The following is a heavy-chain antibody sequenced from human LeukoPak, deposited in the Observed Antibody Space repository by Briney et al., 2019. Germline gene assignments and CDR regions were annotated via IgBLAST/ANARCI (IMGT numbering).Heavy chain of an antibody. Sequence: QPGGSLRLSCAASGFTFSSYAMSWVRQAPGKGLEWVSVISDSGGSTYYADSVKGRFTISRGNSKNTLYLQMNSLRAEDMAVYHCAKDMTTGYFFLDYWGQGTLVTVSS. CDR2: ISDSGGST. V-gene: IGHV3-23*01. D-gene: IGHD4-11*01. CDR3: AKDMTTGYFFLDY. CDR1: GFTFSSYA. J-gene: IGHJ4*02.